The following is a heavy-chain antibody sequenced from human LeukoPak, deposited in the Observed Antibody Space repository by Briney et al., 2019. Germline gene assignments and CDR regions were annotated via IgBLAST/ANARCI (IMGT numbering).Heavy chain of an antibody. CDR2: IRYDRSNK. Sequence: GGSLRLSCAASGFTFSSYGMHWVRQAPGKGLDWVAFIRYDRSNKYYADSVKGRFTISRDNSKNTLYLQMNSLRAEDTAVYYCAKDAYYYDSSAHYADYWGQGTLVTVSS. D-gene: IGHD3-22*01. V-gene: IGHV3-30*02. CDR3: AKDAYYYDSSAHYADY. CDR1: GFTFSSYG. J-gene: IGHJ4*02.